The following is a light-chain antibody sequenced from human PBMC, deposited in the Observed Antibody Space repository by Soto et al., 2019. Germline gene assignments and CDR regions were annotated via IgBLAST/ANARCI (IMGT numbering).Light chain of an antibody. CDR1: QSVSSY. CDR2: DAS. V-gene: IGKV3-11*01. CDR3: QQYNNWPPIT. Sequence: EIVLTQSPGTLCLSPGERATVPCRSSQSVSSYLAWYQQKPGQAPRLLIYDASNTAPGIPDRFSGSGSGTDFTLTISSLQSEDFAVYYCQQYNNWPPITFGQGTKVDIK. J-gene: IGKJ1*01.